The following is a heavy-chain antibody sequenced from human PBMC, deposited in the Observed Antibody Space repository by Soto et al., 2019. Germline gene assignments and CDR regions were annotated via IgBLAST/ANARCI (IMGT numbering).Heavy chain of an antibody. CDR2: MNPNNGNT. V-gene: IGHV1-8*01. D-gene: IGHD3-10*01. J-gene: IGHJ5*02. Sequence: GASVKVSCKAAAYTFTSYDINWVRQATGQDFEWMGWMNPNNGNTAYAQKFQGRVTMTRDTSKSTAYMELSSLRSEDTAVYYCATFRITMVRGVMVANWFDPWGQGTLVTVSS. CDR3: ATFRITMVRGVMVANWFDP. CDR1: AYTFTSYD.